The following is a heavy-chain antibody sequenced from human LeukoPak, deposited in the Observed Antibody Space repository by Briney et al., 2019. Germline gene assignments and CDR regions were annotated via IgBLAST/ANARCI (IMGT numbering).Heavy chain of an antibody. D-gene: IGHD3-10*01. V-gene: IGHV4-31*03. CDR3: ARGSYYGFSGDS. Sequence: SETLSLTCTVSGGSISSSSYYWGWIRQHPGKGLEWIGYIYYSGSASYNPSLKSRVTISVDTSKNQFSLRLSSVTAADTAVYYCARGSYYGFSGDSWGQGSLVTVSS. J-gene: IGHJ4*02. CDR1: GGSISSSSYY. CDR2: IYYSGSA.